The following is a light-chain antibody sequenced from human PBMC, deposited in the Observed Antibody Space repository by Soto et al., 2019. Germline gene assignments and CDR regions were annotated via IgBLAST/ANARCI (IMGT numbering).Light chain of an antibody. CDR1: QDVFSRHNNKHY. Sequence: DSVMTEAPNSLAVSLGERATINCKSTQDVFSRHNNKHYLAWYQQKPGQPPKLLIYWASSRDSGVPDRFSASGSGTDFTLTITSLQAEDVAVYYCQQYHSTPWTFGQGTKVDNK. V-gene: IGKV4-1*01. J-gene: IGKJ1*01. CDR2: WAS. CDR3: QQYHSTPWT.